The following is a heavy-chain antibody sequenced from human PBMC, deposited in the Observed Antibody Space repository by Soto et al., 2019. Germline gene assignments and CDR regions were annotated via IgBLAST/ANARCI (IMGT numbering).Heavy chain of an antibody. Sequence: ASVKVSCKASGYTFTCYYMHWVRQAPGQGLEWMGWITPTSGGTNYAQKFQGWVTMTRDTSISTAYMELSRLGSDDTAVYYCSRGLDIVATITYYYYGMDVWG. J-gene: IGHJ6*02. CDR2: ITPTSGGT. D-gene: IGHD5-12*01. CDR3: SRGLDIVATITYYYYGMDV. V-gene: IGHV1-2*04. CDR1: GYTFTCYY.